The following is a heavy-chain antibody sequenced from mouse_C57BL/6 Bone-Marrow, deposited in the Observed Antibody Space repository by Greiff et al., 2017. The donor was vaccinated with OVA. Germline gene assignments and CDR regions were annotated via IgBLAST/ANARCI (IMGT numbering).Heavy chain of an antibody. J-gene: IGHJ1*03. D-gene: IGHD2-2*01. V-gene: IGHV1-81*01. CDR2: IYPRSGNT. CDR1: GYTFTSYG. CDR3: ARVYYGYDWYVDV. Sequence: VQLQQSGAELARPGASVKLSCKASGYTFTSYGISWVKQRTGQGLEWIGEIYPRSGNTYYNEKFKGKATLTADKSSSTAYMELRSLTSEDSAVYFCARVYYGYDWYVDVWGTGTTVTVSS.